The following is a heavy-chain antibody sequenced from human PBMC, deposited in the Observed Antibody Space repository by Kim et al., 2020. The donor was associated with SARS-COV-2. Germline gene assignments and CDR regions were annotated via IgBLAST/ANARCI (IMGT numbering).Heavy chain of an antibody. D-gene: IGHD2-2*01. CDR3: ARHKVDIVVVPAAIGY. Sequence: SETLSLTCTVSGGSISSSSYYWGWIRQPPGKGLEWIGSIYYSGSTYYNPSLKSRVTISVDTSKNQFSLKLSSVTAADTAVYYCARHKVDIVVVPAAIGYWGQGTLVTVSS. V-gene: IGHV4-39*01. CDR2: IYYSGST. CDR1: GGSISSSSYY. J-gene: IGHJ4*02.